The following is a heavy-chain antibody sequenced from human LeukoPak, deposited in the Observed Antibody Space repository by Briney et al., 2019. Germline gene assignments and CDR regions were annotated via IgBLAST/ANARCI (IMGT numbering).Heavy chain of an antibody. V-gene: IGHV3-9*01. D-gene: IGHD4-17*01. Sequence: PGGSLRLSCAASGFTFDDYGMHWVRQAPGKGLEWVSGISWNSGNIGYADSVKGRFTISRDNAKNSLYLQMNSLRAEDTALYYCAKDRNYGDFTVFDYWGQGTLVTVSS. J-gene: IGHJ4*02. CDR3: AKDRNYGDFTVFDY. CDR1: GFTFDDYG. CDR2: ISWNSGNI.